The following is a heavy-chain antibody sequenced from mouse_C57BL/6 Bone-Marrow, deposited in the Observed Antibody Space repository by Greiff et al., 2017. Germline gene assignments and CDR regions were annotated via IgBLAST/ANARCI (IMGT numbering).Heavy chain of an antibody. Sequence: EVHLVESGGGLVKPGGSLKLSCAASGFTFSSYAMSWVRQTPEKRLEWVATISDGGSYTYYPDNVKGRFTISRDTAKNNLYLQMSHLKSEDTAMYYCARDYAMDYWGQGTSVTVSS. CDR2: ISDGGSYT. J-gene: IGHJ4*01. V-gene: IGHV5-4*01. CDR1: GFTFSSYA. CDR3: ARDYAMDY.